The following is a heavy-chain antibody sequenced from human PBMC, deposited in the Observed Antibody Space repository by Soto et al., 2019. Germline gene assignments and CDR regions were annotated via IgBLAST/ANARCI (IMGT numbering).Heavy chain of an antibody. CDR2: IKQDGSEK. V-gene: IGHV3-7*01. CDR3: ARAPRRGPHYYYYGMDD. J-gene: IGHJ6*02. Sequence: GGSLRLSCAASGFTFSSYWMSWVRQAPGKGLEWVANIKQDGSEKYYVDSVKGRFTISRDNAKNSLYLQMNSLRAEDTAVYYCARAPRRGPHYYYYGMDDWGQGTTVTVSS. CDR1: GFTFSSYW.